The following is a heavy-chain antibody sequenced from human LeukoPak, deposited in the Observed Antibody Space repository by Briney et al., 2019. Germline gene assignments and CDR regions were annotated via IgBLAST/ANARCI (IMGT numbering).Heavy chain of an antibody. J-gene: IGHJ4*02. Sequence: SQTLSLTCAISGDSVSSNSAAWNWIRQSPSRGLEWLGRTYYRSKWYNDYAVSVKSRITINPDTSKNQFSLQLNSVTPEDTAEYYCARSLLGAVAGTIAYFDYWGQGTLVTVSS. D-gene: IGHD6-19*01. CDR3: ARSLLGAVAGTIAYFDY. CDR2: TYYRSKWYN. V-gene: IGHV6-1*01. CDR1: GDSVSSNSAA.